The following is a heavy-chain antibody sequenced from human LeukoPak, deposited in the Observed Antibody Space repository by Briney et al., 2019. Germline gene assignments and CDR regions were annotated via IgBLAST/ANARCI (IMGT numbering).Heavy chain of an antibody. D-gene: IGHD6-19*01. Sequence: ASVKVSCKAPGYTFTSYFMHWVRQAPGQGLEWMGIINPSGGSTRYAQKFQGRVTMTRDTSTSTVYMELSSLRSDDTAVYHCASDSSGWYSLDYWGQGTLVTVSS. CDR3: ASDSSGWYSLDY. CDR1: GYTFTSYF. V-gene: IGHV1-46*01. CDR2: INPSGGST. J-gene: IGHJ4*02.